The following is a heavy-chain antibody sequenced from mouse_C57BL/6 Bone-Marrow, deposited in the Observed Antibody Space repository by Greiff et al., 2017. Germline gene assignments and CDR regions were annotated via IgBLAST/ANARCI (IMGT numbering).Heavy chain of an antibody. D-gene: IGHD1-1*01. V-gene: IGHV1-5*01. CDR2: ISPGNSDT. CDR1: GYTFTSYW. J-gene: IGHJ3*01. Sequence: EVQLMESGTVLARPGASVKMSCKTSGYTFTSYWMHWVKQRPGQGLEWIGAISPGNSDTSYNQKFKGKAKLTAVTSASTAYMELSSLTNEDSAVYYCTRGYGSRTWFAYWGQGTLVTVSA. CDR3: TRGYGSRTWFAY.